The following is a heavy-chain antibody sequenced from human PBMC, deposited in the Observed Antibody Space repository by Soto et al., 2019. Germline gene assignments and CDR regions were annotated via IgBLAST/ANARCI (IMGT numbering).Heavy chain of an antibody. Sequence: KGVEWVAAMSDSGGRTYYADSVKGRFTISRDNSKNTLYLKMNSLRAEDTAVYFFFLDLKSGIAVDLSSLDFRG. CDR3: FLDLKSGIAVDLSSLDF. V-gene: IGHV3-23*01. D-gene: IGHD6-19*01. CDR2: MSDSGGRT. J-gene: IGHJ6*03.